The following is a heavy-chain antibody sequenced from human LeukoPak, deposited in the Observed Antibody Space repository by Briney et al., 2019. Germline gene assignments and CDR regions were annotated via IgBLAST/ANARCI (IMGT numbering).Heavy chain of an antibody. V-gene: IGHV3-23*01. D-gene: IGHD3-22*01. CDR2: IGGSGGST. CDR1: GFTFSSYA. J-gene: IGHJ4*02. Sequence: GGSLRLSCAASGFTFSSYAMSCVRQAPGKGLECVSAIGGSGGSTYYADSVKGRFTISRDNSKNTLYLQMNSLRAEDTAVYYCAKGAMHYYDSSGYNYFDYWGQGTLVTVSS. CDR3: AKGAMHYYDSSGYNYFDY.